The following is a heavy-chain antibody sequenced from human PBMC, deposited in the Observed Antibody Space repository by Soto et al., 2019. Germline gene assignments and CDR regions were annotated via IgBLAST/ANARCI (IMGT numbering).Heavy chain of an antibody. CDR3: ANSNMVKSGVYGMDV. CDR2: IIPIFGTA. Sequence: ASVKVSCKASGGTFSSYAISWVRQAPGQGLEWMGGIIPIFGTANYAQKFQGRVTITADESTSTAYMELSSLRSEDTAVYYCANSNMVKSGVYGMDVWGQGTTVTVSS. V-gene: IGHV1-69*13. J-gene: IGHJ6*02. CDR1: GGTFSSYA. D-gene: IGHD3-10*01.